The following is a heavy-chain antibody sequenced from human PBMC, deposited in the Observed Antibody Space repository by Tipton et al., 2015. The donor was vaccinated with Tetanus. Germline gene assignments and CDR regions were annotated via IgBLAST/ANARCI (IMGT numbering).Heavy chain of an antibody. J-gene: IGHJ6*02. Sequence: SLRLSCAASGFAFSSYGMHWVRQAPGKGLEWVAVIWYDGSNKYYADSVKGRFTISRDNSKNTLYLQMNSLRAEDTAVYYCARDREGASPYYGMDVWGQGTTVTVSS. CDR3: ARDREGASPYYGMDV. CDR2: IWYDGSNK. V-gene: IGHV3-33*01. D-gene: IGHD1-26*01. CDR1: GFAFSSYG.